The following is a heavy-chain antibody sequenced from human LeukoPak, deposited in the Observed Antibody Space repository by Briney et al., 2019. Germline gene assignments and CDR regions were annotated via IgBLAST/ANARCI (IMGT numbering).Heavy chain of an antibody. CDR1: GYTLTELS. J-gene: IGHJ6*02. V-gene: IGHV1-24*01. Sequence: ASVKVSCKVSGYTLTELSMHWVRQAPGKGLEWMGGFDPEDGETIYAQKFQGRVTMTEDTSTDTAYMELSSLRSEDTAVYYCARAYCSSTSCYMDYYYGMDVWGQGTTVTVSS. CDR3: ARAYCSSTSCYMDYYYGMDV. D-gene: IGHD2-2*02. CDR2: FDPEDGET.